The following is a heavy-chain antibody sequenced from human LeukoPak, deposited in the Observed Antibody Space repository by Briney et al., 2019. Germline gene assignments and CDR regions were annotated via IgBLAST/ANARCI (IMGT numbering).Heavy chain of an antibody. CDR3: ASHTYSNSPALDY. Sequence: PSQTLSLTCTVSGGSISSAGYYWSWIRQPPGKGLEWIGYIYHSGSTYYNPSLKSRVTISVDRSKNQFSLKLNSVTAADTAVYYCASHTYSNSPALDYWGQGTLVTVSS. V-gene: IGHV4-30-2*01. CDR2: IYHSGST. CDR1: GGSISSAGYY. D-gene: IGHD6-6*01. J-gene: IGHJ4*02.